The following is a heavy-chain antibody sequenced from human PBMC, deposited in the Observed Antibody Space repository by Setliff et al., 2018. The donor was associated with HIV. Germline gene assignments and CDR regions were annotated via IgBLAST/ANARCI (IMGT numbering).Heavy chain of an antibody. V-gene: IGHV1-69*04. J-gene: IGHJ6*03. Sequence: SVKVSCKASGGTFRSYAINWVRQAPGQGLECMGKITPIFGEANYAQKFQGRVTMTTHTSTTTAHMELRSLRSDDTAVYYCARESRKYYDSWSSYYRGVDYYYYMDVWG. CDR3: ARESRKYYDSWSSYYRGVDYYYYMDV. D-gene: IGHD3-3*01. CDR1: GGTFRSYA. CDR2: ITPIFGEA.